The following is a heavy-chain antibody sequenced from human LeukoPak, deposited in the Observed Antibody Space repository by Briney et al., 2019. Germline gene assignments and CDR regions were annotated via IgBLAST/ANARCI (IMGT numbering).Heavy chain of an antibody. CDR2: ISGSGGST. D-gene: IGHD3-22*01. CDR3: ARLVVVILSYAFDI. CDR1: GFTFSSYG. J-gene: IGHJ3*02. V-gene: IGHV3-23*01. Sequence: PGGSLRLSCAASGFTFSSYGMSWVRQAPGKGLEWVSAISGSGGSTYYADSVKGRFTISRDNAKNSLYLQMNSLRAEDTAVYYCARLVVVILSYAFDIWGQGTMVTVSS.